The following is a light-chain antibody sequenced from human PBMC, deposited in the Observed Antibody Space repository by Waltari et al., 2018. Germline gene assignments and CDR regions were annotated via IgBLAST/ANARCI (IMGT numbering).Light chain of an antibody. Sequence: EIVLTQSPVTLSLSPGQRATLSCRASQSVDTFSGCYHQKPGQAPRLLIYDATKRAPGIPARFSGGGSATDFTLTISSLEPEDVGLYYCHQGSTWPRTFGQGTKLEI. CDR3: HQGSTWPRT. CDR2: DAT. CDR1: QSVDTF. J-gene: IGKJ2*01. V-gene: IGKV3-11*01.